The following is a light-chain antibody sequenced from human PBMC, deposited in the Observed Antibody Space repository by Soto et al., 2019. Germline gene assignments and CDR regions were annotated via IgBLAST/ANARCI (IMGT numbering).Light chain of an antibody. Sequence: DIPMTQSPSSLSASVGDRVTVTCRASETIGRYLNWYQQKPGKAPKLLIYDVSSLQTGVPSRFSGDESGSDFTLTISGLQPEDFAPYYCHQSFSAPRTFAQGTKLEIQ. CDR1: ETIGRY. V-gene: IGKV1-39*01. J-gene: IGKJ2*01. CDR2: DVS. CDR3: HQSFSAPRT.